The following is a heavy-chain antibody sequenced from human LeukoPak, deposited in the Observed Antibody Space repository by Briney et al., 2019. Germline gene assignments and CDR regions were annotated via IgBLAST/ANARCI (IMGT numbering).Heavy chain of an antibody. J-gene: IGHJ4*02. Sequence: GGSLRLSCAASGFTFSSYEMNWVRQAPGKGLEWVSYISSSGSTIYYADSVKGRFTISRDNAKNSLYLQMNSLRGEDTAVYYCASPTTVTLARWGQGTLVTVSS. CDR3: ASPTTVTLAR. CDR1: GFTFSSYE. CDR2: ISSSGSTI. D-gene: IGHD4-17*01. V-gene: IGHV3-48*03.